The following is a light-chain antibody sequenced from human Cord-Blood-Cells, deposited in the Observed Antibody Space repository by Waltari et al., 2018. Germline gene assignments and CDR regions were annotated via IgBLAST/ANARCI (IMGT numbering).Light chain of an antibody. CDR1: QSISSY. CDR2: AAS. V-gene: IGKV1-39*01. Sequence: DIQMPQPPYPQSASVGDRVTIPCRASQSISSYLNWYQQKPGKAPKLLIYAASSLQSGVPSRFSGSGSGTDFTLTISSLQPEDFATYYCQQSYSTPMYTFGQGTKLEIK. CDR3: QQSYSTPMYT. J-gene: IGKJ2*01.